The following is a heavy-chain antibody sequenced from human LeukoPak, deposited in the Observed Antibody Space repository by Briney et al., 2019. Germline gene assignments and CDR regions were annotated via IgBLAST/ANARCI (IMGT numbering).Heavy chain of an antibody. J-gene: IGHJ4*02. CDR1: GFTFSSYS. Sequence: GGSLRLSCAASGFTFSSYSMHWVRQAPGKGLEWVAFIRYDGSNKYYADSVKGRFTISRDNSKNTLYLQMNSLRAEDTAVYYCAKDRSGSFKTGRYYFDYWGQGTLVTVSS. D-gene: IGHD1-26*01. CDR2: IRYDGSNK. CDR3: AKDRSGSFKTGRYYFDY. V-gene: IGHV3-30*02.